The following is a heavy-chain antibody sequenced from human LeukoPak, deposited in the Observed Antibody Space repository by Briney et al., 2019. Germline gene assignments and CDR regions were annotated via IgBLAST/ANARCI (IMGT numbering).Heavy chain of an antibody. D-gene: IGHD1-26*01. CDR1: GFTFSSYA. CDR3: ARGSGTTTGTFDY. J-gene: IGHJ4*02. Sequence: GRSLRLSCAASGFTFSSYAMHWVRQAPGKGLEWVAVISYDGSNKYYADSVKGRFTISRDNSKNTLYLQMNSLRAEDTAVYYCARGSGTTTGTFDYWGQGTLVTVSS. V-gene: IGHV3-30-3*01. CDR2: ISYDGSNK.